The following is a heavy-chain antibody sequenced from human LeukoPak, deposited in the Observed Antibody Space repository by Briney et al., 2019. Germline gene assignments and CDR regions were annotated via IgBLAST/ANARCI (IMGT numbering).Heavy chain of an antibody. CDR2: ITSSSSTI. CDR3: AKDHYWSIDY. CDR1: GFTFSSYS. D-gene: IGHD3-3*01. Sequence: GGSLRLSCAASGFTFSSYSMNWVRQAPGKGLEWVSYITSSSSTIYYADSVKGRFTISRDNAKNSVYLQMNSLRDEDTAVYYCAKDHYWSIDYWGRGTLVTVSS. V-gene: IGHV3-48*02. J-gene: IGHJ4*02.